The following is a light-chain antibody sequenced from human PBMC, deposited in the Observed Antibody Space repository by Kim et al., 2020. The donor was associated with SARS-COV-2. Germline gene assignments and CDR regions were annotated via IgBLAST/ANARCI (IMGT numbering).Light chain of an antibody. J-gene: IGKJ2*01. CDR3: QHYGNSPYT. Sequence: LSPGEGATLAYRASQAITNSYLAWYQQKPGQAPRLLIYGASSRATGIPNRFSGSGSGTDFTLTISRLEPEDFAVYYCQHYGNSPYTFGQGTKLEI. CDR1: QAITNSY. V-gene: IGKV3-20*01. CDR2: GAS.